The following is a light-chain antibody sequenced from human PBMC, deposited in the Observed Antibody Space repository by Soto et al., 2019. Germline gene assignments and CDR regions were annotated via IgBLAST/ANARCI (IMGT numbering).Light chain of an antibody. CDR3: QQYGNSPLT. CDR1: RSVTRSY. Sequence: EIGLTKSQGPLSLFPGERAPSSSRASRSVTRSYLAWYQQNPGQAPRLLIYGASSRATGIPARFSGSGSGTDFTLTISRLEPEDFAVYYWQQYGNSPLTFGGGTKVEIK. V-gene: IGKV3-20*01. J-gene: IGKJ4*01. CDR2: GAS.